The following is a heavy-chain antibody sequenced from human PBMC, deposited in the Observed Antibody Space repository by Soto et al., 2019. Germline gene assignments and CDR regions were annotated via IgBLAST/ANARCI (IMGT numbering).Heavy chain of an antibody. Sequence: QVQLQQWGAGLLKPSETLSLTCAVYGGSFSGYYWSWIRQPPGKGLEWIGEINHSGSTNYNPSLKGRVTISVDTSKNQFSLKLSSVTAADTAVYYCANADYCGGDCYGDYWGQGTLVTVSS. D-gene: IGHD2-21*02. CDR1: GGSFSGYY. J-gene: IGHJ4*02. CDR3: ANADYCGGDCYGDY. CDR2: INHSGST. V-gene: IGHV4-34*01.